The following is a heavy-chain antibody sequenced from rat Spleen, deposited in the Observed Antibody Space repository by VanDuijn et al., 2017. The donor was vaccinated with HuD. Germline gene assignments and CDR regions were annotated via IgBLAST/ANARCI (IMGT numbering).Heavy chain of an antibody. CDR2: ISPSGGTT. V-gene: IGHV5S13*01. CDR3: APYSSYRAFDY. J-gene: IGHJ3*01. CDR1: GFTFSDYD. Sequence: EVQLVESGGGLVQPGRSLTLSCAASGFTFSDYDMAWVRQAPTKGLEWVASISPSGGTTYYRDSVKGRFTISRDNSKNTLYLQMNSLRSEDTATYYCAPYSSYRAFDYWGQGTLVTVSS. D-gene: IGHD1-2*01.